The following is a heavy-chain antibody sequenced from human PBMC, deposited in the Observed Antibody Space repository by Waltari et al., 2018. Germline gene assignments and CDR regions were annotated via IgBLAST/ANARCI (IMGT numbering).Heavy chain of an antibody. CDR3: ARDGALTTADYRWFDS. Sequence: QVQLVQSGPEVKKPGASVKVSCKTSGYTFTSHDINWVRQAAGQGLEWMGWMNPRKGKIGYAQRFKGRRTVTRNTSISTIYMELSSLTSEDTAVYYCARDGALTTADYRWFDSWGQGTLVTVSS. CDR1: GYTFTSHD. J-gene: IGHJ5*01. D-gene: IGHD3-10*01. V-gene: IGHV1-8*01. CDR2: MNPRKGKI.